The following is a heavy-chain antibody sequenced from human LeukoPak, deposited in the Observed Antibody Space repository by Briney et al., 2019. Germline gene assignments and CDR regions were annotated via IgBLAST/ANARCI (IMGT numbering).Heavy chain of an antibody. CDR3: ARGCSSTSCFDY. Sequence: GASVKVSCKASGYTFTSYDINWVRQATGQGLEWMGWMNPNSGNTGHAQKFQGRVTMTRNTSISTAYMELSSLRSEDTAVYYCARGCSSTSCFDYWGQGTLITVSS. D-gene: IGHD2-2*01. CDR2: MNPNSGNT. CDR1: GYTFTSYD. V-gene: IGHV1-8*01. J-gene: IGHJ4*02.